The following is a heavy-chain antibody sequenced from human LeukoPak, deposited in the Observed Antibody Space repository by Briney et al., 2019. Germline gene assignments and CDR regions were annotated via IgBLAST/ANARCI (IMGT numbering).Heavy chain of an antibody. V-gene: IGHV3-11*01. D-gene: IGHD5-18*01. CDR1: AFTFSDYY. J-gene: IGHJ4*02. Sequence: PGGSLRLSCAASAFTFSDYYMSWIRQAPGKGLEWVSYISSSGSTIYYAHSVKGRFTISRDNAKNSLCLQMKSLRAEVTAVSYCARDLALRGYRYGYHAHDYWVQGTLVTVSS. CDR2: ISSSGSTI. CDR3: ARDLALRGYRYGYHAHDY.